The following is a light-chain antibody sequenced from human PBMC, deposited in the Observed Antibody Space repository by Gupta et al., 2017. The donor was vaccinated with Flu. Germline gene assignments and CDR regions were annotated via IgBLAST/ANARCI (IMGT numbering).Light chain of an antibody. CDR2: AAS. CDR3: QQYDNLPRT. CDR1: QDISKY. J-gene: IGKJ3*01. V-gene: IGKV1-33*01. Sequence: DIQMTQSPSSLSASVGDRVTITCQASQDISKYLNWYQQKPGKAPNLLIYAASNLETGVPSRFSGGGSGPHFTFTINTLQPEDTATYYCQQYDNLPRTFGPGTRVEIK.